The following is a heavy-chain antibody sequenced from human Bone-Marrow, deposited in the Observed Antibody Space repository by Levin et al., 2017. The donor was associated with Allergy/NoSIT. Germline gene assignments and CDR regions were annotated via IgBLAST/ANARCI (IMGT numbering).Heavy chain of an antibody. CDR2: ISSSSSYT. V-gene: IGHV3-11*05. D-gene: IGHD6-13*01. CDR1: GFTFRNNY. J-gene: IGHJ3*01. CDR3: AREGTIGAAALDAFDL. Sequence: SCAASGFTFRNNYMSWIRQAAGKGLEWVSYISSSSSYTNYAESVKGRFTISRDNAKNSLYLQMNSLRAEDTAVYYCAREGTIGAAALDAFDLWGQGTMVTVSS.